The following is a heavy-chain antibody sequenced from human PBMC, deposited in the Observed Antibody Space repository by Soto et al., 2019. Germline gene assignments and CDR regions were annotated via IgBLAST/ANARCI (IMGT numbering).Heavy chain of an antibody. CDR2: IYNSGST. Sequence: SETLSLTCTVSGGSISSYCWSWIRQPPGKGLECIGYIYNSGSTTYNPSLKSRVTISVDTSKNQFSLRLSSVTTADTVVYYCARGYSGYDAFDIWGQGTMVTVSS. CDR1: GGSISSYC. D-gene: IGHD5-12*01. CDR3: ARGYSGYDAFDI. J-gene: IGHJ3*02. V-gene: IGHV4-59*01.